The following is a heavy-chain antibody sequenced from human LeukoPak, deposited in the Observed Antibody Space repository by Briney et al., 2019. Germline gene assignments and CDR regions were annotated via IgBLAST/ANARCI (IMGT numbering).Heavy chain of an antibody. V-gene: IGHV4-39*07. Sequence: SETLSLTCTVSNGSISSGHYYWSWIRQPPGKGLEWIGEITHSESTNYNPSLKSRVTISVDTSKNQFSLKLTSVTAADTAVYYCARGCPRNEIGPGTCYFDYWGQRTLVTVSS. D-gene: IGHD1-1*01. CDR2: ITHSEST. J-gene: IGHJ4*02. CDR1: NGSISSGHYY. CDR3: ARGCPRNEIGPGTCYFDY.